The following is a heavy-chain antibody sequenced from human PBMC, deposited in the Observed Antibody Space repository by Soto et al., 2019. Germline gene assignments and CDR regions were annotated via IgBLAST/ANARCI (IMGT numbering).Heavy chain of an antibody. CDR3: ARDFSEQPLVPYYSGMDV. Sequence: ASVKVSCKASGYTFTSYYMHWVRQAPGQGLEWMGIINPSGGSTSYAQKFQGRVTMTRDTSTSTVYMELSSLRSEDTAVYYCARDFSEQPLVPYYSGMDVWGQGTTVTVSS. J-gene: IGHJ6*02. D-gene: IGHD6-13*01. CDR1: GYTFTSYY. CDR2: INPSGGST. V-gene: IGHV1-46*01.